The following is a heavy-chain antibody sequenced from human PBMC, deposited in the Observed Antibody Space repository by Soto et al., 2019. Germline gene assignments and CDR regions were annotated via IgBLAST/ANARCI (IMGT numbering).Heavy chain of an antibody. V-gene: IGHV3-30*18. CDR3: AKDAGRLVRIVLVPAANDEDDAFDI. CDR1: GFTFSSYG. D-gene: IGHD2-2*01. Sequence: PGGSLRLSCAASGFTFSSYGMHWVRQAPGKGLEWVAVISYDGSNKYYADSVKGRFTISRDNSKNTLYLQMNSLRAEDTAVYYCAKDAGRLVRIVLVPAANDEDDAFDIWGQGTMVTVSS. CDR2: ISYDGSNK. J-gene: IGHJ3*02.